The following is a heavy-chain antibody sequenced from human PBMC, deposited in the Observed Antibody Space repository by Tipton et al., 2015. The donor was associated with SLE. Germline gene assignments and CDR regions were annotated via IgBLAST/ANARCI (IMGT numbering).Heavy chain of an antibody. V-gene: IGHV4-34*01. J-gene: IGHJ4*02. D-gene: IGHD1-26*01. Sequence: TLSLTCTVSGGPISTYYWAWIRQPPGKGLEWIGEINHSGSTNYNPSLKSRVTTSLDTSKNQVSLKLKSVTAADTAVYYCAMSSGSYWGAFDYWGQGTLVTVSS. CDR2: INHSGST. CDR1: GGPISTYY. CDR3: AMSSGSYWGAFDY.